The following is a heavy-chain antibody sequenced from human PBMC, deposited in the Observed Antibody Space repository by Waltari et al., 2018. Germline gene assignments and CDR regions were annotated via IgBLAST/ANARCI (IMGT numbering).Heavy chain of an antibody. V-gene: IGHV4-34*02. CDR1: GGSFNLYY. CDR2: INHAGNT. J-gene: IGHJ6*02. D-gene: IGHD2-15*01. CDR3: ARLEDCTGGHCYSGDHYSVDV. Sequence: QVQLQQWGAGLLQPSETLSLTCAVYGGSFNLYYCSWIRQPPGTGLEWVGEINHAGNTTYNPSRKSRVGISVDTPNKQFSLKVTSVAAADAGVYYCARLEDCTGGHCYSGDHYSVDVWGLGTTVTVSS.